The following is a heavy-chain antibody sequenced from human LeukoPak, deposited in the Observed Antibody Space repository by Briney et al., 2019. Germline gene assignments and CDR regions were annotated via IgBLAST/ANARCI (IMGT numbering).Heavy chain of an antibody. D-gene: IGHD6-19*01. V-gene: IGHV1-2*02. CDR3: ANGLGSSGWNFDY. J-gene: IGHJ4*02. CDR2: ISPNTGDT. CDR1: GYTFTSYY. Sequence: ASVKVSCKASGYTFTSYYIYWVRQAPGQGLEWMGWISPNTGDTNSAQRFQGRVTMTRDTSISTAYMGLSRLTSDDTAVYYCANGLGSSGWNFDYWGQGTLVTVSS.